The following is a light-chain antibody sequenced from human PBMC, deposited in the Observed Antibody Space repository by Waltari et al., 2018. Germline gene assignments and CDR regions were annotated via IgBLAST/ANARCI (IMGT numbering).Light chain of an antibody. CDR3: CSYAGSYAVV. CDR2: DVS. CDR1: SSDVGGYNY. V-gene: IGLV2-11*01. J-gene: IGLJ2*01. Sequence: QSALTQPRSVSGSPGQSVTISCTGTSSDVGGYNYVSWYQQHPGKAPKLMIYDVSKRPSGGPDRFSGSKSGNTASLTISGLQAEDEADYYCCSYAGSYAVVFGGGTKLPVL.